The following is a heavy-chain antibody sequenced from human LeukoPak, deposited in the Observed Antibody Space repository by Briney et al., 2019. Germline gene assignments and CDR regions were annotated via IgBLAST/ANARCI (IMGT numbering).Heavy chain of an antibody. D-gene: IGHD5-12*01. V-gene: IGHV4-34*01. Sequence: SETLSLTCAVSGGSLSPHYWSWIRRPLGKGLEWIGEINNRGTTNYSPSLRGRATISVDTSKNQFSLRLTSVTAADTEIYCARVPLWWLTPFDFWGQGTLDTVS. CDR1: GGSLSPHY. CDR3: ARVPLWWLTPFDF. CDR2: INNRGTT. J-gene: IGHJ4*02.